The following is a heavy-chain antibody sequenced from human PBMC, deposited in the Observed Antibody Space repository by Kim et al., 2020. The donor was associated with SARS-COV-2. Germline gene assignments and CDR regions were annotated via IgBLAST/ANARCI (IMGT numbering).Heavy chain of an antibody. V-gene: IGHV3-30*04. CDR2: ISYDGSNK. CDR3: ARAGSGDYYGSGSYYNPLGY. D-gene: IGHD3-10*01. CDR1: GFTFSSYA. Sequence: GGSLRLSCAASGFTFSSYAMHWVRQAPGKGLEWVAVISYDGSNKYYADSVKGRFTISRDNSKNTLYLQMNSLRAEDTAVYYCARAGSGDYYGSGSYYNPLGYWGQGTLVTVSS. J-gene: IGHJ4*02.